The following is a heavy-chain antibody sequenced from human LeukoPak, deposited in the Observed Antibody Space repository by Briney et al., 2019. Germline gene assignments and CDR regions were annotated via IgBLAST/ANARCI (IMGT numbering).Heavy chain of an antibody. J-gene: IGHJ6*03. D-gene: IGHD3-10*01. Sequence: PGGSLRLSCAASGFTFSRYWMSWVRQAPGKGLEWVANIKQDGGEKYYVDSVKGRFTISRDNAKNSLYLQMNSLRAEDTAVYYCARISPSLWHHWYYGSGLPLRSGYMDVWGKGTTVTVSS. CDR3: ARISPSLWHHWYYGSGLPLRSGYMDV. V-gene: IGHV3-7*01. CDR1: GFTFSRYW. CDR2: IKQDGGEK.